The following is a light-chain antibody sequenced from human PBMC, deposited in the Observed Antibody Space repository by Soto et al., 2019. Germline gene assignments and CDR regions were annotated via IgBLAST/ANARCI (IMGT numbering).Light chain of an antibody. J-gene: IGLJ1*01. CDR1: SSDVGGYNY. CDR3: SSYTSSSTLV. Sequence: QSALTQPASVSGSPGQSITISCTGTSSDVGGYNYVSWYQHHPGKAPKLMFYEVSNRPSGVSNRFSGSKSGNTASLTISGLQAEDEADYYCSSYTSSSTLVFGTGTKVTVL. CDR2: EVS. V-gene: IGLV2-14*01.